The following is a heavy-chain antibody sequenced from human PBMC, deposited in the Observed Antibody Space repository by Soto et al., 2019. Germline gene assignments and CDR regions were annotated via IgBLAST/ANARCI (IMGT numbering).Heavy chain of an antibody. CDR1: GFTFSSYA. V-gene: IGHV3-23*01. CDR3: ATGSGFGDLLGNFDY. D-gene: IGHD3-10*01. CDR2: ISGSGGST. J-gene: IGHJ4*02. Sequence: EVQLLESGGGLVQPGGSLRLSCAASGFTFSSYAMSWVRQAPGKGLEWVSAISGSGGSTYYADSVKGRFTISRDNSKNTLYLQMNRLSAEDTAVYYCATGSGFGDLLGNFDYWGQGTQVTASS.